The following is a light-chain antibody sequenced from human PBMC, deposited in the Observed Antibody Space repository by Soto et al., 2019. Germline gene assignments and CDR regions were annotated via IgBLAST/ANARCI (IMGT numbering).Light chain of an antibody. CDR2: GAS. V-gene: IGKV3-15*01. CDR3: QQYNNWPGT. Sequence: EIVMTQSPGTLSVSPGERAPLSCRASRSVSNNLAWYQQKPGQAPRLLIYGASTRATGIPARFSGSGSGTEFTLTISSLQSEDFAVYYCQQYNNWPGTFGQGTKVEIK. CDR1: RSVSNN. J-gene: IGKJ1*01.